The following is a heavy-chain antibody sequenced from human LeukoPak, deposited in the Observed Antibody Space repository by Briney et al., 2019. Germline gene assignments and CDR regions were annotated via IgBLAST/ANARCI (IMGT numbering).Heavy chain of an antibody. CDR2: IRGSGGST. Sequence: GGSLRLSCATSGFTFSSYAMSWVRQAPGKGLEWVSAIRGSGGSTYSADSVKGRFTISRDNSKNTLYLQMNSLRAEDTAVYYCAKDRDDSSGYSPLADYWGQGTLVTVSS. D-gene: IGHD3-22*01. CDR3: AKDRDDSSGYSPLADY. J-gene: IGHJ4*02. CDR1: GFTFSSYA. V-gene: IGHV3-23*01.